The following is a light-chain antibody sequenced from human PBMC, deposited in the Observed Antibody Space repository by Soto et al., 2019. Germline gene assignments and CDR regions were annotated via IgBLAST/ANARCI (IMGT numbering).Light chain of an antibody. CDR3: SSYTSRSMVV. Sequence: QSALTQPASVSGAPGQSITISCTGTSSAVGGDNYVSWYQQHPGKAPKLMIYDVSNRPSGVSNRSSGSKSGNTASLTISGLQAEDEADYYCSSYTSRSMVVFGGGTKVTVL. V-gene: IGLV2-14*01. CDR1: SSAVGGDNY. CDR2: DVS. J-gene: IGLJ2*01.